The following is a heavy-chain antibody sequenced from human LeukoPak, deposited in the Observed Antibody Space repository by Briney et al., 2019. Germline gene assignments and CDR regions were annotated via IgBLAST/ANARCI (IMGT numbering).Heavy chain of an antibody. CDR3: ARDNYYGSGSYSSDDY. V-gene: IGHV4-39*07. CDR2: IYYSGST. CDR1: GGSISSSSYY. D-gene: IGHD3-10*01. J-gene: IGHJ4*02. Sequence: SETLSLTCTVSGGSISSSSYYWGWIRQPPGKGLEWIGSIYYSGSTYYNPSLKSRVTISVDTSKNQFSLKLSSVTAADTAVYYCARDNYYGSGSYSSDDYWGQGTLVTVSS.